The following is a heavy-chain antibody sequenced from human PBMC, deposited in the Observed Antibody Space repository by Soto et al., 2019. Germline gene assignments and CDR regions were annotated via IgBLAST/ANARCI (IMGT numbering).Heavy chain of an antibody. CDR2: INHSGST. CDR1: GGSFSGYY. CDR3: ARTSWARGYMHYYYGMDV. D-gene: IGHD3-22*01. Sequence: SETLSLTCAVYGGSFSGYYWSWIRQPPGKGLEWIGEINHSGSTNYNPSLKSRVTISVDTSKNQFSLKLSSVTAADTAVYYCARTSWARGYMHYYYGMDVWGEGATVTVYS. J-gene: IGHJ6*04. V-gene: IGHV4-34*01.